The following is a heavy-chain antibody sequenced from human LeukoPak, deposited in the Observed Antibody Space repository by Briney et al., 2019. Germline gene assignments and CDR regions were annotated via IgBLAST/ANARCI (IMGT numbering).Heavy chain of an antibody. CDR2: VNHRGST. Sequence: SETLSLTCAVSGGSFSGHYWSWIRQPPGKRLEWIGQVNHRGSTNYNPSLESRVTISVDTPKNQFSLTLTSVTAADTAVYYCARGGDTSGPYYFDYWGQGTLVTVSS. D-gene: IGHD6-19*01. V-gene: IGHV4-34*01. CDR1: GGSFSGHY. J-gene: IGHJ4*02. CDR3: ARGGDTSGPYYFDY.